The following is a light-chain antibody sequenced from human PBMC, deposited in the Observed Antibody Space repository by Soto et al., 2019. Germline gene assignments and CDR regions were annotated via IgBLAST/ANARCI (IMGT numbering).Light chain of an antibody. Sequence: EIVLTQSPGTLSLSPGERATLSCRATQSVGGNYLAWFQHKPGQAPRLLIYDASNRATGIPDRFSASGSGTDFTLTISRLEPEDFAVYYCQQSATSPLTFGGGTKVDIK. CDR1: QSVGGNY. CDR2: DAS. CDR3: QQSATSPLT. J-gene: IGKJ4*01. V-gene: IGKV3-20*01.